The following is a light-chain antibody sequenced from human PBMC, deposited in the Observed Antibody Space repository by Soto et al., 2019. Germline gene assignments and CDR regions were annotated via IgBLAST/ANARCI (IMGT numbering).Light chain of an antibody. CDR2: KAS. CDR1: QSISSW. V-gene: IGKV1-5*03. J-gene: IGKJ4*01. CDR3: QQCNSFPCT. Sequence: DIQMTQSPSTLSASVGDRVTITCRASQSISSWLAWYQQKPGKAPKLLIYKASSLESGVPSRFSGGGSGTEFTLTISSLQPDDFATYYCQQCNSFPCTFGGGTKVEIK.